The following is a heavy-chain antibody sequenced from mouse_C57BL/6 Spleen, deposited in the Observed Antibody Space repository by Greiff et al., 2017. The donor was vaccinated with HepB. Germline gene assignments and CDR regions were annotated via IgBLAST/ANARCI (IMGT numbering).Heavy chain of an antibody. D-gene: IGHD2-2*01. V-gene: IGHV1-82*01. CDR1: GYAFSSSW. Sequence: VQLQVSGPELVKPGASVKISCKASGYAFSSSWMNWVKQRPGKGLEWIGRIYPGDGDTNYNGKFKGKATLTADKSSSTAYMQLSSLTSEYSAVYFCAPYGYDEAWFAYWSEGTLVTVST. J-gene: IGHJ3*01. CDR2: IYPGDGDT. CDR3: APYGYDEAWFAY.